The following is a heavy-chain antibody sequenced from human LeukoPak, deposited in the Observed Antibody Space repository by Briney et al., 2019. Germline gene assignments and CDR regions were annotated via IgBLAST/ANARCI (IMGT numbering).Heavy chain of an antibody. CDR1: GGSISSGSYY. J-gene: IGHJ4*02. CDR2: IYTSGST. Sequence: ASETLSLTCTVSGGSISSGSYYWSWIRQPAGKGLEWIGRIYTSGSTNYNPSLKSRVTISVDTSKNQFSLKLSSVTAADTAVYYCARERWLQRGFDYWGQGTLVTVSS. V-gene: IGHV4-61*02. D-gene: IGHD5-24*01. CDR3: ARERWLQRGFDY.